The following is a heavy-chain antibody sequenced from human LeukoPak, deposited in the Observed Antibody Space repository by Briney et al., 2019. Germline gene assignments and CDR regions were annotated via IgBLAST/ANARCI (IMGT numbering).Heavy chain of an antibody. CDR1: GFTVSSNF. CDR2: INTDGSKI. CDR3: VRGTNDWYGMDV. J-gene: IGHJ6*02. D-gene: IGHD3-9*01. V-gene: IGHV3-74*01. Sequence: QPGGSLRLSCAASGFTVSSNFMNWVRQAPGKGLEWVSRINTDGSKIDYADSAKGRFTISRANAKNTLYLQMNSLRADDSAVYYCVRGTNDWYGMDVWGQGTTVTVSS.